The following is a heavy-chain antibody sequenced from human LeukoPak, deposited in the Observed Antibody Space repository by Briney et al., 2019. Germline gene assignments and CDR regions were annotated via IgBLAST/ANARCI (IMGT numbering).Heavy chain of an antibody. CDR1: GYTFTSYD. V-gene: IGHV1-8*01. Sequence: ASVKVSCKASGYTFTSYDINWVRQATGQGLEWMGWMNPNSGNTGCAQKFQGRVTMTRNTSISTAYMELSSLRSEDTAVYYCARPTGDSSGYLLSYWGQGTLVTVSS. D-gene: IGHD3-22*01. CDR2: MNPNSGNT. J-gene: IGHJ4*02. CDR3: ARPTGDSSGYLLSY.